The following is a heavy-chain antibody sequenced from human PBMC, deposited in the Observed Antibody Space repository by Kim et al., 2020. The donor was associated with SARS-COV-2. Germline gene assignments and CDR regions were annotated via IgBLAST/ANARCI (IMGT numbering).Heavy chain of an antibody. CDR2: IYYSGST. CDR3: ARLDPGYCSSTSCYRTVIFDY. J-gene: IGHJ4*02. Sequence: SETLSLTCTVSGGSISSSSYYWGWIRQPPGKGLEWIGSIYYSGSTYYNPSLKSRVTISVDTSKNQFSLKLSSVTAADTAVYYCARLDPGYCSSTSCYRTVIFDYWGQGTLVTVSS. CDR1: GGSISSSSYY. D-gene: IGHD2-2*02. V-gene: IGHV4-39*01.